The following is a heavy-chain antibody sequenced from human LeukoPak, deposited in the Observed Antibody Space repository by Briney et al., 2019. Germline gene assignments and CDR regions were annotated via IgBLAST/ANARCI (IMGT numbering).Heavy chain of an antibody. Sequence: GASVKVSCKASGYTFTGYYMHWVRQAPGQGLEWMGWINPNSGGTNYAQKFQGRVTMTRDTSISTAYMELSRLRSDDTAVYYCALGRCSSTSCRGGVAFDIWGQGTMVTVSS. J-gene: IGHJ3*02. V-gene: IGHV1-2*02. D-gene: IGHD2-2*01. CDR3: ALGRCSSTSCRGGVAFDI. CDR2: INPNSGGT. CDR1: GYTFTGYY.